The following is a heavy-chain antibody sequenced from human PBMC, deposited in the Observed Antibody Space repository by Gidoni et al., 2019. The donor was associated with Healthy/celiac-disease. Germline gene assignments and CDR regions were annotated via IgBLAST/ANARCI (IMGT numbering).Heavy chain of an antibody. CDR2: IRGSGGST. D-gene: IGHD2-15*01. CDR3: AADCSGGSCYSGTPFDP. J-gene: IGHJ5*02. V-gene: IGHV3-23*01. Sequence: EVQLSESGVGLVQPGGSLRLAGTASGVTFSSYAMIWVRQAPGKGLEWVSGIRGSGGSTYYADSVKGRFTISRDNSKNTMYLQMNSLRAEDTAVYYCAADCSGGSCYSGTPFDPWGQGTLVTVSS. CDR1: GVTFSSYA.